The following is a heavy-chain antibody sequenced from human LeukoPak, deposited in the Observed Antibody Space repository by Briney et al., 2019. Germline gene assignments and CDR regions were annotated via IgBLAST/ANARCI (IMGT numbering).Heavy chain of an antibody. CDR2: ISSSSSYI. D-gene: IGHD3-10*01. V-gene: IGHV3-21*01. CDR3: ARDQSGIRFDP. Sequence: GGSLRLSCAASGFTFSSYSMNWVRQAPGKGLEWVSSISSSSSYIYYADSVKGRFTNSRDNAKNSLYLQMNSLRAEDTAVYYCARDQSGIRFDPWGQGTLVTVPS. J-gene: IGHJ5*02. CDR1: GFTFSSYS.